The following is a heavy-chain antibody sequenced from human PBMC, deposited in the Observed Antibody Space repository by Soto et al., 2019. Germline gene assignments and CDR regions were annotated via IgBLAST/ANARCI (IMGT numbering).Heavy chain of an antibody. CDR3: AKRRGAGADFEY. CDR1: GFTFRRYA. Sequence: EVQLLESGGGLVQPAGSLILSCAASGFTFRRYAMGWVRQGPGKGLEWVAVVSIGGSTHYADSVRGRFTIARDNSTNTLSLQMSRLTAEDTAVYFCAKRRGAGADFEYWGQGDLVTVSS. D-gene: IGHD2-15*01. J-gene: IGHJ4*02. CDR2: VSIGGST. V-gene: IGHV3-23*01.